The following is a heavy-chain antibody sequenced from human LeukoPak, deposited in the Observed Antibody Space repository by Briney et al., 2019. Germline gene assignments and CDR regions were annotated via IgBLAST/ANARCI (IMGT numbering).Heavy chain of an antibody. CDR2: ISGSGGST. V-gene: IGHV3-23*01. D-gene: IGHD6-19*01. CDR1: GFTFSSYA. J-gene: IGHJ4*02. Sequence: PGGSLRLSCAASGFTFSSYAMSWVRQAPGKGLEWVSAISGSGGSTYYAGSVKGRFTISRDNSKNTLYLQMNSLRAEDTAVYYCAKAVAGTGLFDYWGQGTLVTVSS. CDR3: AKAVAGTGLFDY.